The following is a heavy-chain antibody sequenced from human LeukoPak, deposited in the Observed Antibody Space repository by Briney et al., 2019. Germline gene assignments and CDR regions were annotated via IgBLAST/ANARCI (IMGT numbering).Heavy chain of an antibody. D-gene: IGHD2-2*01. CDR2: ISASGGGT. CDR1: GFTFSSSA. CDR3: ARKSSTSMAGY. V-gene: IGHV3-23*01. J-gene: IGHJ4*02. Sequence: GGSLRLSCAASGFTFSSSAMSWVRQVPGKGLEWVSGISASGGGTYYADSVRGRFTISRDNPKNTLYLQMNSLRAEDTAVYYCARKSSTSMAGYWGQGTLVTVSS.